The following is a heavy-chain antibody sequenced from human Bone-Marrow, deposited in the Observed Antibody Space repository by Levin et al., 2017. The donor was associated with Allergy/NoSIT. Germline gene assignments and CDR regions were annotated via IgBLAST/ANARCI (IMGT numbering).Heavy chain of an antibody. CDR2: ISWNSGYI. J-gene: IGHJ6*02. CDR1: GFTFDDYA. CDR3: AKDSGRSIAVGSNYYQGMDV. D-gene: IGHD6-19*01. Sequence: GGSLRLSCAASGFTFDDYAMHWVRQGPGKGLEWVSGISWNSGYIGYADSVKGRFTISRDNTKNSLYLQMNSLRGDDTALYYCAKDSGRSIAVGSNYYQGMDVWGQGTTVTVSS. V-gene: IGHV3-9*01.